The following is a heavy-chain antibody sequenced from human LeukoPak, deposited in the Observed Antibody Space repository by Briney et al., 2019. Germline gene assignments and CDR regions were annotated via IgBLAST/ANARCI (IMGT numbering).Heavy chain of an antibody. V-gene: IGHV3-66*01. CDR3: ARDIGIAAAEPYYYYYYMDV. D-gene: IGHD6-13*01. J-gene: IGHJ6*03. CDR2: IYSGGST. CDR1: GFTVSSNY. Sequence: GSLRLSCAASGFTVSSNYMSWVRQAPGKGLEWVSVIYSGGSTYYADSVKGRFTISRDNSKNTLYLQMNSLRAEDTAVYYCARDIGIAAAEPYYYYYYMDVWGKGTTVTVSS.